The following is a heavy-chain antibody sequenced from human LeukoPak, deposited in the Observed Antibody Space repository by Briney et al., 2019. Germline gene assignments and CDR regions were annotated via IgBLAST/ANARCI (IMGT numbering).Heavy chain of an antibody. CDR3: TTTYHYDNSGYSLYY. CDR1: GFTFSNAW. V-gene: IGHV3-15*01. CDR2: MKSKPAGGTI. D-gene: IGHD3-22*01. J-gene: IGHJ4*02. Sequence: GGSLRLSCTGSGFTFSNAWMTWVRQAPGKGLEWVGRMKSKPAGGTIDYAAPVKGRFTISRDDSKNTLYLEMNSLKTEDTAVYYCTTTYHYDNSGYSLYYWGQGTLVTVSS.